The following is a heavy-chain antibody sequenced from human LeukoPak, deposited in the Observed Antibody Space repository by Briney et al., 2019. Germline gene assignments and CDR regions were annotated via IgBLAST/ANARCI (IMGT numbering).Heavy chain of an antibody. J-gene: IGHJ5*02. Sequence: PGGSLRLSCAASGFTFNSYSMNWVRQAPGKGLEWVSSISGSNSYIYYADSVKGRFTISRDNAKNSLYLQMNSLRAEDTAVYYCARAGELDLLNWFDPWGQGTLVTVSS. D-gene: IGHD1-7*01. V-gene: IGHV3-21*01. CDR3: ARAGELDLLNWFDP. CDR2: ISGSNSYI. CDR1: GFTFNSYS.